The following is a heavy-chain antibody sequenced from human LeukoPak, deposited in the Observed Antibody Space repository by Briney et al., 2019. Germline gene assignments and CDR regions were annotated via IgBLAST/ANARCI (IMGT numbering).Heavy chain of an antibody. CDR3: AKDSQYYYDSSGFAFDI. V-gene: IGHV3-9*01. D-gene: IGHD3-22*01. Sequence: GGSLRLSCAASGFTFDDYAMHWVRQAPGKGLEWVSGISWNSGSIGYADSVKGRFTISRDNAKNSLYLQMNSLRAEDTALYYCAKDSQYYYDSSGFAFDIWGQGTTVTVSP. CDR1: GFTFDDYA. CDR2: ISWNSGSI. J-gene: IGHJ3*02.